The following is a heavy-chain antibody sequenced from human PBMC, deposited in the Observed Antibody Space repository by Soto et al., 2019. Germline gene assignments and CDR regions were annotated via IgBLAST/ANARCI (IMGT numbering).Heavy chain of an antibody. CDR2: ISAYNGNT. V-gene: IGHV1-18*01. CDR1: GYTFTSYG. J-gene: IGHJ4*02. D-gene: IGHD2-15*01. CDR3: ARLKDIVVVVATFDY. Sequence: ASVKVSCKASGYTFTSYGISWVRQAPGQGLERMGWISAYNGNTNYAQKLQGRVTMTTDTSTSTAYMELRSLRSDDTAVYYCARLKDIVVVVATFDYWGQGTLVTVSS.